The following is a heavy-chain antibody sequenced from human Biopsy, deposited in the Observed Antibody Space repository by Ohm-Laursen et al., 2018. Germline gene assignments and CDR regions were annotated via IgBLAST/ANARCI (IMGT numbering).Heavy chain of an antibody. V-gene: IGHV1-24*01. CDR1: GDRFTEFS. D-gene: IGHD2-21*02. CDR3: AADSENCGGDCYIY. J-gene: IGHJ4*02. Sequence: GASVKVSCKASGDRFTEFSIHWVRQAPGKGLEWMGGFDPEEGQRTYAQKFQGRLTMTEDTSADTAYMELRGLRSEDAAVYYCAADSENCGGDCYIYWGQGTQVTVSS. CDR2: FDPEEGQR.